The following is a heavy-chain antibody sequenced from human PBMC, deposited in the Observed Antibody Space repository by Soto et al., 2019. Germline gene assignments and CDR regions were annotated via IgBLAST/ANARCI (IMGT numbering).Heavy chain of an antibody. CDR2: ISGSGGST. CDR3: AKGVFSVGAMTKGAFDI. D-gene: IGHD1-26*01. Sequence: EVQLLESGGGLVQPGGSLRLSCAASGFTFSSYAMSWVRQAPGKGLEWVSAISGSGGSTYYADSVKGRFTISRDNSKNTLYLQMNSLRAEDTAVYYCAKGVFSVGAMTKGAFDIWGQGTMVTVSS. CDR1: GFTFSSYA. V-gene: IGHV3-23*01. J-gene: IGHJ3*02.